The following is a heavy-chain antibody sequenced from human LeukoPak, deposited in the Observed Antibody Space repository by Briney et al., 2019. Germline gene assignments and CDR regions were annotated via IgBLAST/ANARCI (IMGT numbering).Heavy chain of an antibody. J-gene: IGHJ4*02. CDR2: MNPNSGNT. CDR1: GYTFTSYD. CDR3: ARGRRYSNYGGFDY. V-gene: IGHV1-8*01. Sequence: ASVKVSCKASGYTFTSYDINWVRQATGQGLEWMGWMNPNSGNTGYAQKFQGRVTMTRNTSISTAYMELSSLRSEDTAVYYCARGRRYSNYGGFDYWGQGTPVTVSS. D-gene: IGHD4-11*01.